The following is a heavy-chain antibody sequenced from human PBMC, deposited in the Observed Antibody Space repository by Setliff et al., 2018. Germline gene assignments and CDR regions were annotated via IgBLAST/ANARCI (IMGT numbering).Heavy chain of an antibody. CDR3: ARVGDYMGYYYNYYMDV. J-gene: IGHJ6*03. Sequence: PGESLKISCQGSGYSFSTYWIAWVRQMPGKGLEWMGIIFPGDSVTRYSPPFQGQVTFSADKSINTAYLQWNSLKASDTAVYFYARVGDYMGYYYNYYMDVWANGTTVTVSS. D-gene: IGHD3-10*01. CDR2: IFPGDSVT. CDR1: GYSFSTYW. V-gene: IGHV5-51*01.